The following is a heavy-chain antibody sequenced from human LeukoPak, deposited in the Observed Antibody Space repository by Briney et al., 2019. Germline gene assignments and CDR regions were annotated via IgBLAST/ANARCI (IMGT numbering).Heavy chain of an antibody. CDR3: AREDGYNWYYFDY. V-gene: IGHV4-39*07. D-gene: IGHD5-24*01. J-gene: IGHJ4*02. CDR2: IYYSGST. CDR1: GGSISSSSYY. Sequence: SETLSLTCTVSGGSISSSSYYWGWIRQPPGKGLEWIGSIYYSGSTYYNPSPKSRVTISLDTSKNQFSLKLSSVTAADTAVYYCAREDGYNWYYFDYWGQGTLVTVSS.